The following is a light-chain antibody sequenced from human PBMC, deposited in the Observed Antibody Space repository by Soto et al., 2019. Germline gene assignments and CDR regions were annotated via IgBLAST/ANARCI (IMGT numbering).Light chain of an antibody. CDR2: EGS. V-gene: IGLV2-23*01. CDR3: CSFAGTGTQYV. J-gene: IGLJ1*01. CDR1: SANIGSYNL. Sequence: QSALTQPASVSGSLGQSTTISCIGSSANIGSYNLVSWYQQKPGKAPKIIIFEGSKRPSGVSNRFSGSRSGNTASLTISGLQAEDEADYYCCSFAGTGTQYVFGTGTKLTVL.